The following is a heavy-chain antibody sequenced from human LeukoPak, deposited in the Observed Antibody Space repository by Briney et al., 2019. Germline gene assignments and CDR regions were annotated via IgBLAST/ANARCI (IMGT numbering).Heavy chain of an antibody. CDR1: GGSISRSSYY. CDR3: ARHAGYYGLDV. J-gene: IGHJ6*02. V-gene: IGHV4-39*01. CDR2: IYYSGSS. Sequence: PSETPSLTCTVSGGSISRSSYYWGWIRQPPGKGLEWIGSIYYSGSSYYNPSLKSRITISVDTSKNQFSLKLSSVTAADTAVYYCARHAGYYGLDVWGQGTTVTVSS.